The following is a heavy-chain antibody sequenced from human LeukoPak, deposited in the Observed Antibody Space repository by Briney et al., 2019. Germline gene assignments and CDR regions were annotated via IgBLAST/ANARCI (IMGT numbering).Heavy chain of an antibody. Sequence: SETLSLTCTVSGYSISRDYYWGWIRQPPGEGLEWIGRIYTSGSTNYNPSLKSRVTISVDTSKNQFSLKLSSVTAADTAVYYCARGPRYYYYYMDVWGKGTTVTVSS. CDR3: ARGPRYYYYYMDV. V-gene: IGHV4-38-2*02. CDR1: GYSISRDYY. J-gene: IGHJ6*03. CDR2: IYTSGST.